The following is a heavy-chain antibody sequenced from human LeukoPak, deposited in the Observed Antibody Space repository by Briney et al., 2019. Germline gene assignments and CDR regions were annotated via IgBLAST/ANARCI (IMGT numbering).Heavy chain of an antibody. CDR2: IYTSGST. CDR3: AGDIAAAGIDY. D-gene: IGHD6-13*01. V-gene: IGHV4-4*07. J-gene: IGHJ4*02. Sequence: PSETLSLTCTVSGGSISSYYWSWIRQPTGKGLEWIGRIYTSGSTNYNPSLKSRVTISVDKSKNQFSLKLSSVTAADTAVYYCAGDIAAAGIDYWGQGTLVTVSS. CDR1: GGSISSYY.